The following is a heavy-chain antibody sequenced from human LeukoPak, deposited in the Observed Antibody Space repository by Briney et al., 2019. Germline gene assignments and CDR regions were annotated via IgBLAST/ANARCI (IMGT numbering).Heavy chain of an antibody. Sequence: PSETLSLTCTVSGGSISSYYWSWIRQPPGKGLEWIGYIYYSGSTNYNPSLRSRVTISVDTSKNQFSLKLNSVTAADTAVYYCARMKDISSWYFGLWGRGTLVTVSS. CDR1: GGSISSYY. J-gene: IGHJ2*01. CDR3: ARMKDISSWYFGL. D-gene: IGHD3-3*02. V-gene: IGHV4-59*01. CDR2: IYYSGST.